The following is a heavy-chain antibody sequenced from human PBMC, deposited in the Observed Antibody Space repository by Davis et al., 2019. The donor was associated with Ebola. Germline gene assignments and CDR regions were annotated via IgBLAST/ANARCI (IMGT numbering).Heavy chain of an antibody. V-gene: IGHV4-31*06. CDR3: TLLQEHL. CDR2: IYYSGTT. J-gene: IGHJ6*01. CDR1: GGSISSGNCY. Sequence: LRLSCTVSGGSISSGNCYWTWIRQHPGKGLEWIGYIYYSGTTYHNPSLKSRVDISVDTSKIQFSLKLSLHQGPIGLPPGTLLQEHLWG.